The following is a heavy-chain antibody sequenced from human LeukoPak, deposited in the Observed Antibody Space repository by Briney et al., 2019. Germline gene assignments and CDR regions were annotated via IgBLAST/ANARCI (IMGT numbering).Heavy chain of an antibody. CDR3: ARDRTPHGLERRPGPRRDDAFDI. V-gene: IGHV1-69*05. CDR2: IIPIFGTA. Sequence: SVKVSCKASGYTFTGYYMHWVRQAPGQGLEWMGGIIPIFGTANYAQKFQGRVTITTDESTSTAYMELSSLRSEDTAVYYCARDRTPHGLERRPGPRRDDAFDIWGQGTMVTVSS. D-gene: IGHD1-1*01. CDR1: GYTFTGYY. J-gene: IGHJ3*02.